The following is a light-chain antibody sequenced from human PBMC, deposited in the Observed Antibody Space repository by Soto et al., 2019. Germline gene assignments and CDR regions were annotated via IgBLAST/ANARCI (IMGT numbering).Light chain of an antibody. CDR2: EVS. CDR1: NSDVGAYNY. V-gene: IGLV2-14*01. CDR3: SSYTTSSTLVL. J-gene: IGLJ2*01. Sequence: HSVLTQPASLSGSPGQSITISCTGTNSDVGAYNYVSWYQQHPGKAPKLMIYEVSNRPSGVSNRFSGSKSGNTASLTISGLQAEDGADYYCSSYTTSSTLVLFGGGTKLTVL.